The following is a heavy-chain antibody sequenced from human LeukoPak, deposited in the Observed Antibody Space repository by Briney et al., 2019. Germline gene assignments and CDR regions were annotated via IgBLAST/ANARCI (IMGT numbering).Heavy chain of an antibody. CDR3: ARLCWGNQLAGFDS. CDR1: GYTFTSYY. V-gene: IGHV1-46*01. J-gene: IGHJ4*02. CDR2: IYPGGGST. Sequence: EASVKVSCKASGYTFTSYYMHWVRQAPGQGLEWMGVIYPGGGSTSYAQKFQGRVTMTRDTSTSTVYTELSSLRAEDTAVYYCARLCWGNQLAGFDSWGQGTLVTVSS. D-gene: IGHD3-10*02.